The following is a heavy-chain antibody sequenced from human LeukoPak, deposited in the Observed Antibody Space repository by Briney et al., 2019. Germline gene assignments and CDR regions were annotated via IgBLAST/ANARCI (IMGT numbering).Heavy chain of an antibody. CDR3: ARGINDYVWGTPGYYYFDY. Sequence: ASVKVSCKAFGYTFTGYYMHWVRQAPGQGLEWMGWINPNSGGTNYAQKFQGRVTMTRDTSISTAYMELSRLRSDDTAVYYCARGINDYVWGTPGYYYFDYWGQGTLVTVSS. CDR1: GYTFTGYY. CDR2: INPNSGGT. J-gene: IGHJ4*02. D-gene: IGHD3-16*01. V-gene: IGHV1-2*02.